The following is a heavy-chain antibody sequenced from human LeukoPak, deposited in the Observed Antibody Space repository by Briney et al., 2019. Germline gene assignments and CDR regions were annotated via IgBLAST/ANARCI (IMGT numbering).Heavy chain of an antibody. Sequence: ASVKVSCKASGYTFTSYGISWVRQAPGQGLEWMGWISAYNGNTNYAQKPQGRVTMTTDTSTSTAYMELRSLRSDDTAVYYCARETTWDCSSTSCYGKGRSTHYYYYGMDVWGQGTTVTVSS. CDR3: ARETTWDCSSTSCYGKGRSTHYYYYGMDV. CDR1: GYTFTSYG. CDR2: ISAYNGNT. V-gene: IGHV1-18*01. J-gene: IGHJ6*02. D-gene: IGHD2-2*01.